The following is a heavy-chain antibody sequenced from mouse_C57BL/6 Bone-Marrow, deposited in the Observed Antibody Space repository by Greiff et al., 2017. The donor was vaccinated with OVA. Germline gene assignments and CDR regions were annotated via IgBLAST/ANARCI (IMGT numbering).Heavy chain of an antibody. CDR3: ARLYYGNYGFAY. Sequence: QVQLKESGPGLVQPSQCLSITCTVSGFSLTSYGVHWVRQSPGKGLEWLGVIWSGGSTDNNAAFISRLSISKDNSKSQVFFKMSSLQADDTAIYYCARLYYGNYGFAYWGQGTLVTVSA. D-gene: IGHD2-1*01. V-gene: IGHV2-2*01. CDR1: GFSLTSYG. CDR2: IWSGGST. J-gene: IGHJ3*01.